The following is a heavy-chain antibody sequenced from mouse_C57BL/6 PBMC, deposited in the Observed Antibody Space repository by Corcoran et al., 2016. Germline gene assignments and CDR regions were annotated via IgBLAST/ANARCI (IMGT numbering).Heavy chain of an antibody. CDR2: INPNNGGT. CDR3: ARKHYGSVY. Sequence: EVQLQQSGPELVKPGASVKISCKASGYTFTDYYMNWVKQSHGKSLEWIGDINPNNGGTSYNQKFKGKATLTVDKSSSTAYMELRSLTSEDSAVYYCARKHYGSVYWGQGTTLTVSS. J-gene: IGHJ2*01. D-gene: IGHD1-1*01. V-gene: IGHV1-26*01. CDR1: GYTFTDYY.